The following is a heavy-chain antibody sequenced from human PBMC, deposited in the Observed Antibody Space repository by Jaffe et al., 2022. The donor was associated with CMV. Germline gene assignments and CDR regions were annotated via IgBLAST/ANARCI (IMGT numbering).Heavy chain of an antibody. D-gene: IGHD3-10*01. CDR1: GYTFTGYY. Sequence: QVQLVQSGAEVKKPGASVKVSCKASGYTFTGYYMHWVRQAPGQGLEWMGWINPNSGGTNYAQKFQGRVTMTRDTSISTAYMELSRLRSDDTAVYYCARDLLDLSARGPRYYYGMDVWGQGTTVTVSS. V-gene: IGHV1-2*02. CDR2: INPNSGGT. CDR3: ARDLLDLSARGPRYYYGMDV. J-gene: IGHJ6*02.